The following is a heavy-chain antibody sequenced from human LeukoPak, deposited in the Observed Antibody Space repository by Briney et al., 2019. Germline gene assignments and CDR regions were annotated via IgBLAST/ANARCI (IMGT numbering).Heavy chain of an antibody. Sequence: PSETLSLTWTVSGGSISSYYRSWIRQPAGKGLEWIGRIYTSGSTNYNPSLKSRVTMSVDTSKNQFSLKLSSVTAADTAVYYCARDFGYGRLRDYGMDVWGQGTTVTVSS. CDR2: IYTSGST. J-gene: IGHJ6*02. CDR1: GGSISSYY. D-gene: IGHD5-12*01. V-gene: IGHV4-4*07. CDR3: ARDFGYGRLRDYGMDV.